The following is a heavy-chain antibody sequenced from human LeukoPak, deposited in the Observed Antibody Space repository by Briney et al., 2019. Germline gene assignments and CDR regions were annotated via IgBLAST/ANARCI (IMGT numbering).Heavy chain of an antibody. D-gene: IGHD3-10*01. J-gene: IGHJ4*02. Sequence: SETLSLTCAVYGGSFSGYYWSWIRQPPGKGLEWIGEINHSGSTNYNPSLKSRVTISVDTSKNQFSLKLSSVTAADTAVYYCARGQNYYGSGSYFRVWGQGTLVTVSS. CDR3: ARGQNYYGSGSYFRV. CDR2: INHSGST. CDR1: GGSFSGYY. V-gene: IGHV4-34*01.